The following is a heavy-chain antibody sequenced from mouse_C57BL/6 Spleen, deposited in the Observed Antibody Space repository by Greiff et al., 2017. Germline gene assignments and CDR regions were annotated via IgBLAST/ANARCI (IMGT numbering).Heavy chain of an antibody. CDR1: GYSITSGYY. CDR3: ARENSYYSNPRDAMDY. J-gene: IGHJ4*01. V-gene: IGHV3-6*01. D-gene: IGHD2-5*01. Sequence: DVKLVESGPGLVKPSQSLSLTCSVTGYSITSGYYWNWIRQFPGNKLEWMGYISYDGSNNYNPSLKNRISITRDTSKNQFFLKLNSVTTEDTATYYCARENSYYSNPRDAMDYWGQGTSVTVSS. CDR2: ISYDGSN.